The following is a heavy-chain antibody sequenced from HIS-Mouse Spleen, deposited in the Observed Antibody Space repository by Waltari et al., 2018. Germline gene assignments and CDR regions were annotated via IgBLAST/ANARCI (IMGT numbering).Heavy chain of an antibody. CDR2: IYYSGST. D-gene: IGHD6-13*01. V-gene: IGHV4-39*07. CDR1: GASASIGVYS. Sequence: QLQWQESGPDLVRPSETLSPPCTVSGASASIGVYSGGWIRQPPGKGLEWIGSIYYSGSTYYNPSLKSRVTISVDTSKNQFSLKLSSVTAADTAVYYCAREIPYSSSWYDWYFDLWGRGTLVTVSS. J-gene: IGHJ2*01. CDR3: AREIPYSSSWYDWYFDL.